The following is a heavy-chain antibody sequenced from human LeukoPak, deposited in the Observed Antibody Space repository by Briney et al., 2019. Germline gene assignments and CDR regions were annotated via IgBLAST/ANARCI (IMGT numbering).Heavy chain of an antibody. D-gene: IGHD1-1*01. Sequence: ASVKVSCKASGYTYTTYGISWVRQAPGQGLEWMGWINAYSGNTDYTQNLQGRLTMATDTSTTTAYMELRSLRSDDTSVYYCARGVYWSLDYWGQGTPVTVSS. J-gene: IGHJ4*02. V-gene: IGHV1-18*01. CDR1: GYTYTTYG. CDR2: INAYSGNT. CDR3: ARGVYWSLDY.